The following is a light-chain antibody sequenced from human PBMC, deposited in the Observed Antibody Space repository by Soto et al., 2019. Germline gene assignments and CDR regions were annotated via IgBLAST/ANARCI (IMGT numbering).Light chain of an antibody. CDR2: GNN. CDR3: QSYDSSLSGYV. V-gene: IGLV1-40*01. J-gene: IGLJ1*01. Sequence: QSALTQPPSVSGAPGQTVIISCSGSSSNLGAPYDVNWFRQLPGTVPRLLIYGNNNRPSGVPDRFSGSKSGTSASLAITGLQDEDEDDYYCQSYDSSLSGYVFGNGTKVTV. CDR1: SSNLGAPYD.